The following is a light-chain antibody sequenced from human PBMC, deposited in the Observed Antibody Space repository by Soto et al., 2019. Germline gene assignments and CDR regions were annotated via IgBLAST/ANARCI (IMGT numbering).Light chain of an antibody. Sequence: QSALTQPPSASGSPGQSVAISCTGTSSDVGGYNYVSWYQQHPGKAPKLMIYEVNKRPSGVPDRFSGSKSGNTASLTISGLQAEDEADYYCCSYAASSTFNWVFGGGTKLTVL. J-gene: IGLJ3*02. CDR1: SSDVGGYNY. CDR3: CSYAASSTFNWV. V-gene: IGLV2-8*01. CDR2: EVN.